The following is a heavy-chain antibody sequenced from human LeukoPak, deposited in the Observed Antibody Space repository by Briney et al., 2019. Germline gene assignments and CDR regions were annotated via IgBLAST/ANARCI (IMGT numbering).Heavy chain of an antibody. V-gene: IGHV3-33*01. CDR1: GFTFSNYG. D-gene: IGHD3-10*01. CDR2: IWYDGSNK. Sequence: GRSLRLSCAASGFTFSNYGMHWVRQAPGKGLEWVAVIWYDGSNKYYADSVTGRFTISRDNSKNTLYLQMNSLRAEDTAVYYCARDSLLWFGELVYYYYGMDVWGQGTTVTVSS. J-gene: IGHJ6*02. CDR3: ARDSLLWFGELVYYYYGMDV.